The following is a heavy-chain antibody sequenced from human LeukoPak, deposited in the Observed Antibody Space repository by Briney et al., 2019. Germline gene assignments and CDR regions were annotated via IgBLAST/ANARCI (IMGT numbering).Heavy chain of an antibody. CDR2: ISSSSYI. D-gene: IGHD3-22*01. Sequence: GGSLRLSCAASGFTFSSYSMNWVRQAPGKGLEWVSSISSSSYIYYADSVKGRFTISRDNAKNSLYLQMNSLRAEDTAVYYCARGCGLITMIVVVTPLDEYFQHWGQGTLVTVSS. CDR3: ARGCGLITMIVVVTPLDEYFQH. V-gene: IGHV3-21*01. CDR1: GFTFSSYS. J-gene: IGHJ1*01.